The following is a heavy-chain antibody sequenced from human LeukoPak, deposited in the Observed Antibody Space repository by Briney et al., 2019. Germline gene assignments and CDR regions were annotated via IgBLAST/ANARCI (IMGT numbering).Heavy chain of an antibody. CDR1: GYTFTDYY. CDR2: INPKSGGR. Sequence: ASVKVSCKASGYTFTDYYMHWVRQAPGQGLEWMGWINPKSGGRSYAQRFQGRVTMTRDTSISTAYMELSRLRSDDTAVYYCATGERSGPAAVWFDYWGQGTLVTVSS. J-gene: IGHJ4*02. D-gene: IGHD2-2*01. V-gene: IGHV1-2*02. CDR3: ATGERSGPAAVWFDY.